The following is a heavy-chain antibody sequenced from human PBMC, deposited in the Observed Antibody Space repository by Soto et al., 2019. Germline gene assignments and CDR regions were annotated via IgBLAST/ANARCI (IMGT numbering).Heavy chain of an antibody. CDR2: ISGSGGST. D-gene: IGHD6-13*01. J-gene: IGHJ6*02. Sequence: GGSLRLSCAASGFTFSSYAMSWVRQAPGKGLEWVSAISGSGGSTYYADSVKGRFTISRDNSKNTLYLQMNSLRAEDTAVYYCANDPYSSKDYYGMDVWGQGTTVTVSS. CDR1: GFTFSSYA. V-gene: IGHV3-23*01. CDR3: ANDPYSSKDYYGMDV.